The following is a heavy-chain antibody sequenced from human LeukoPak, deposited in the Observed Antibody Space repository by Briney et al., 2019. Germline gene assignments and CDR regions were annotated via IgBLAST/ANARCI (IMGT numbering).Heavy chain of an antibody. Sequence: PGGSLRLSCAASGFTFSSYAMHWVRQAPGKGLEWVAVISYDGSNKYYADSVKGRFTISRGNSKNTLYLQMNSLRAEDTAVYYCASGSRTTVTTVTHFDYWGQGTLVTVSS. J-gene: IGHJ4*02. D-gene: IGHD4-17*01. V-gene: IGHV3-30*04. CDR2: ISYDGSNK. CDR1: GFTFSSYA. CDR3: ASGSRTTVTTVTHFDY.